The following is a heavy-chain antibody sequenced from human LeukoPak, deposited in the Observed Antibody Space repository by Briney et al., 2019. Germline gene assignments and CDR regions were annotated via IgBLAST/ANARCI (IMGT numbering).Heavy chain of an antibody. Sequence: GGSLRLSCAASGFTFSSYWMSWVRQAPGKGLEWVANIKQDGSEKYYVDSVKGRFTISRDNAKNSLYLQMNSLRAEDTAVYYCARDLNVRGISDLDYWGQGTLVTASS. CDR2: IKQDGSEK. D-gene: IGHD3-10*02. J-gene: IGHJ4*02. CDR3: ARDLNVRGISDLDY. CDR1: GFTFSSYW. V-gene: IGHV3-7*01.